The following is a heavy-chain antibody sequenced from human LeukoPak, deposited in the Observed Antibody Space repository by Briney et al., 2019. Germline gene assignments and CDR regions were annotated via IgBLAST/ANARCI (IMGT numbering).Heavy chain of an antibody. CDR2: IKNKADGGTT. Sequence: GGSLRLSCAASGFTFSNAWMSWVRQAPGKGLEWVGRIKNKADGGTTDYAAPVKGRFTISRDDSKNTLYLQMDSLKTEDTAVYYCTTEAGDDWGQGTLVTVSS. CDR1: GFTFSNAW. J-gene: IGHJ4*02. D-gene: IGHD5-24*01. V-gene: IGHV3-15*01. CDR3: TTEAGDD.